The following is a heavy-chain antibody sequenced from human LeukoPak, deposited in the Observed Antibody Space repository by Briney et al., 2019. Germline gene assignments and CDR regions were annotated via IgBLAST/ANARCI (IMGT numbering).Heavy chain of an antibody. CDR2: MNPNSGNT. CDR3: AIPQRPGYSSSWYLAN. D-gene: IGHD6-13*01. Sequence: ASVKVSCKASGYTFTSYDINWVRQATGQGLEWMGWMNPNSGNTGYAQKFQGRVTMTRNTSISTAYMELSSLRSEDTAVYYCAIPQRPGYSSSWYLANWGQGTLVNVSS. CDR1: GYTFTSYD. V-gene: IGHV1-8*01. J-gene: IGHJ4*02.